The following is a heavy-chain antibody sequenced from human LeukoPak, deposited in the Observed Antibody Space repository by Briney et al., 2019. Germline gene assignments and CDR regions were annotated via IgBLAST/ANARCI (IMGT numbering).Heavy chain of an antibody. CDR3: WRAFVAILGRRPPDF. V-gene: IGHV3-30*04. D-gene: IGHD3-3*01. CDR1: GFTFSRNA. CDR2: ISCDGGQK. Sequence: PGGSLRLSCAASGFTFSRNAMHWVRQPPGRGLEWVSVISCDGGQKFYADSVRGRFTISRDNSKNTLYLQITSLKHEDTAVYYCWRAFVAILGRRPPDFWGQGPLVIVSS. J-gene: IGHJ4*02.